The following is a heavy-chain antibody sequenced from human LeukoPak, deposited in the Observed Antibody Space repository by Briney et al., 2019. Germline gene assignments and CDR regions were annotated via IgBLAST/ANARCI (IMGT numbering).Heavy chain of an antibody. J-gene: IGHJ4*02. Sequence: SVKVSCKASGGTFSSYAISWVRQAPGQGLEWMGGIIPIFGTANYAQKFHGRVTITADESTSTAYMELSSLRSEDTAVYYCARSIAAAGTLDYWGQGTLVTVSS. V-gene: IGHV1-69*13. CDR2: IIPIFGTA. CDR3: ARSIAAAGTLDY. D-gene: IGHD6-13*01. CDR1: GGTFSSYA.